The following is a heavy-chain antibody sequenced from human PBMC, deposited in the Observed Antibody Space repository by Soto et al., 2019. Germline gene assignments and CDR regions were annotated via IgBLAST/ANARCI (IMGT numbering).Heavy chain of an antibody. CDR3: AAGGGLPRYY. J-gene: IGHJ4*02. Sequence: QLQLQESGSGLVKPSQTLSLTCAVSGGSISSGGYSWSWIRQPPGKGLEWIGYIYHSGSTYYNPSLRSRGPISVDRSKNQFSLKLSSVTAADTAVYYCAAGGGLPRYYWGQGTLVTVSS. CDR2: IYHSGST. V-gene: IGHV4-30-2*01. D-gene: IGHD5-12*01. CDR1: GGSISSGGYS.